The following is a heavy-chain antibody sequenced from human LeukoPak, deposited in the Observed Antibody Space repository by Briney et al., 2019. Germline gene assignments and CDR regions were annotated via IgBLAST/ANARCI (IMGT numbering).Heavy chain of an antibody. D-gene: IGHD3-22*01. J-gene: IGHJ4*02. CDR2: IYYSGST. V-gene: IGHV4-30-4*01. CDR1: GGSISSGDYY. Sequence: PSETLSLTCTVSGGSISSGDYYWSWIRQPPGKGLEWIGYIYYSGSTYYNPSLKSRVTISVDTSKNQFSLKLSSVTAADTAVYYCARAPHYYDSSGQGSYYFDYWGQGTLVTVSS. CDR3: ARAPHYYDSSGQGSYYFDY.